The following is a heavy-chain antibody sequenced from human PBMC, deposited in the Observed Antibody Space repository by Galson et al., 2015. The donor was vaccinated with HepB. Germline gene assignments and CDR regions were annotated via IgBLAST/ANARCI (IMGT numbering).Heavy chain of an antibody. V-gene: IGHV1-46*04. Sequence: SVKVSCKASGYTFTSYYMHWVRQAPGQGLEWMGIINPSGGSTSYAQKLQGRVTMTRDTSTSTVYMELSSLRSEDTAVYYCARDRSGAQGGDAFDIWGQGTMVTVSS. CDR3: ARDRSGAQGGDAFDI. CDR1: GYTFTSYY. D-gene: IGHD6-25*01. CDR2: INPSGGST. J-gene: IGHJ3*02.